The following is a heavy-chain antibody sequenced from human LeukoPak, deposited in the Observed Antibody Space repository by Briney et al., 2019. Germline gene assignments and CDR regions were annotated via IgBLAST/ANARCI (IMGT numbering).Heavy chain of an antibody. CDR3: ARLGKQQLVLDYYYYMDV. Sequence: SETLSLTCTVSGGSISGYFWTWIRQPAGKGLEWIGRIYSSGSNNYNPSLKSRVTISVDTSKNQFSLKLSSVTAADTAVYYCARLGKQQLVLDYYYYMDVWGKGTTVTVSS. J-gene: IGHJ6*03. CDR1: GGSISGYF. V-gene: IGHV4-4*07. CDR2: IYSSGSN. D-gene: IGHD6-13*01.